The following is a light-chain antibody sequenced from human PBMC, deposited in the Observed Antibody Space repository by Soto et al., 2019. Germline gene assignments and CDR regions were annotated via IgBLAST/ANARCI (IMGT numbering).Light chain of an antibody. CDR1: SSDIGGYNY. CDR3: SSYGASSTL. V-gene: IGLV2-14*03. Sequence: QAVVTQPASVSGSPGQSITIPCTGTSSDIGGYNYVSWYQQHPGKAPKLMIFDVSYRPSGISDRFSGSKSGNTASLTISGVQPEDEADYYCSSYGASSTLFGGGTKLTVL. J-gene: IGLJ2*01. CDR2: DVS.